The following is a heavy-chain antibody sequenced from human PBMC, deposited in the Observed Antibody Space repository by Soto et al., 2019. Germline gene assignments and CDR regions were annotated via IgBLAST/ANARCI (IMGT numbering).Heavy chain of an antibody. CDR3: ARVLYYGSGSYYYTWFDP. D-gene: IGHD3-10*01. V-gene: IGHV1-69*13. CDR2: IIPIFGTA. J-gene: IGHJ5*02. Sequence: SVKVSCKASGGTFSSYAISWVRQAPGQGLEWMGGIIPIFGTANYAQKFQGRVTITADESTSTAYMELSSLRSEDTAVYYCARVLYYGSGSYYYTWFDPWGQGTLVTVSS. CDR1: GGTFSSYA.